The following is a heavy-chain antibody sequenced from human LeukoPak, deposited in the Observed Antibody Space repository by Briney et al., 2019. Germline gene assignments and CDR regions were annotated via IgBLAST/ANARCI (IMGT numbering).Heavy chain of an antibody. J-gene: IGHJ4*02. V-gene: IGHV3-21*01. D-gene: IGHD3-10*01. CDR2: ISSTSSYM. CDR3: ARIMGGYYGSGSYYPPPFFDY. Sequence: GGSLRLSRAASGFAFSSYSMNWVRQAPGKGLEWVSSISSTSSYMYYADSVKGRFTISRDNAKNSLYLQMNSLRAEDTAVYYCARIMGGYYGSGSYYPPPFFDYWGQGTLVTVSS. CDR1: GFAFSSYS.